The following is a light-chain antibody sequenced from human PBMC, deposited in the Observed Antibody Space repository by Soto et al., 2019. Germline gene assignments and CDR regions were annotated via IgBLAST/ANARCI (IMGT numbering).Light chain of an antibody. J-gene: IGKJ5*01. CDR3: QQYNNRPPIT. CDR1: QSVSSN. V-gene: IGKV3-15*01. CDR2: GAS. Sequence: EIVMTQPPATPSVSPGERATLSCSASQSVSSNLAWYQQKPGQAPRLLIYGASTRATGIPARFSGSGSGTEFTLTISSLQSEDFAVYYCQQYNNRPPITFGQGTRLENK.